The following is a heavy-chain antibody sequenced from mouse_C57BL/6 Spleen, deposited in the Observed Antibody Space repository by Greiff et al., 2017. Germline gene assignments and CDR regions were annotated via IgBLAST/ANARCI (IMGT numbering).Heavy chain of an antibody. CDR3: VHHYYGSSYFDD. J-gene: IGHJ2*01. Sequence: VQLKQSGAELVKPGASVKLSCTASGFNIKDYSMHWVKQRTEQGLEWIGRIDPEDGETKYAPNFQGKATITADTASNTAYLQRSSLTAEDTAVYYCVHHYYGSSYFDDRGQGTTLTGSS. V-gene: IGHV14-2*01. CDR1: GFNIKDYS. CDR2: IDPEDGET. D-gene: IGHD1-1*01.